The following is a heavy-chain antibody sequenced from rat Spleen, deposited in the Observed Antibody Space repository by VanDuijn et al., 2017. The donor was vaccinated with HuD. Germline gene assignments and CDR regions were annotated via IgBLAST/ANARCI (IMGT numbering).Heavy chain of an antibody. Sequence: EVQLVESDGGLVQPGRSLKLSCAASGFTFSDYYMAWVRQAPTKGLEWVATISYDGSSTYYRDSVKGRFTISRDNAKSTLYLQMDSLRSEDTATYYCARHGHIGGVYGYNLYFDYWGQGVMVTVSS. CDR3: ARHGHIGGVYGYNLYFDY. V-gene: IGHV5-29*01. CDR1: GFTFSDYY. CDR2: ISYDGSST. D-gene: IGHD1-9*01. J-gene: IGHJ2*01.